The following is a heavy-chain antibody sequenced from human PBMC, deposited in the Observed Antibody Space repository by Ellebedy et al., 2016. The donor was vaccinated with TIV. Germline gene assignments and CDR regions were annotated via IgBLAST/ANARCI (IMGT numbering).Heavy chain of an antibody. CDR2: IIPIFGTA. Sequence: ASVKVSCKASGGTFSSYAISWVRQAPGQGLEWMGGIIPIFGTANYAQKFQGRVTITADESTSTAYMELSRLRSDDTAVYYCASDEPHHYGDYVYWGQGTLVTVSS. CDR1: GGTFSSYA. CDR3: ASDEPHHYGDYVY. V-gene: IGHV1-69*13. J-gene: IGHJ4*02. D-gene: IGHD4-17*01.